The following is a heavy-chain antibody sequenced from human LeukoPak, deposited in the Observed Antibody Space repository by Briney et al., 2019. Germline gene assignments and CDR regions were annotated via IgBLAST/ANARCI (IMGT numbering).Heavy chain of an antibody. D-gene: IGHD6-19*01. CDR1: GFTFSSYW. V-gene: IGHV3-74*01. Sequence: GGSLRLSCAASGFTFSSYWMHSVRQAPAKGLVWVSRINSDGSITTYADSVKGRFTVSSDNAKNTLYLQMTSLRAEDTAVYYCVRDRPVAGIDYWGEGTLVTVSS. CDR3: VRDRPVAGIDY. J-gene: IGHJ4*02. CDR2: INSDGSIT.